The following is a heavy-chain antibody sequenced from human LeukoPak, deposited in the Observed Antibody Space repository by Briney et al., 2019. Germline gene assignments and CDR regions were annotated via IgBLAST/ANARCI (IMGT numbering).Heavy chain of an antibody. V-gene: IGHV3-33*01. J-gene: IGHJ4*02. Sequence: GRSLRLSCAASGFTFSSYGMHWVRQAPGKGLEWVAVIWYDGSNKYYADSVKGRFTISRDNSKNTLYLQMNSLRAEDTAVYYCARDRGSGNYPDYWGQGTLVTVSS. D-gene: IGHD1-26*01. CDR3: ARDRGSGNYPDY. CDR1: GFTFSSYG. CDR2: IWYDGSNK.